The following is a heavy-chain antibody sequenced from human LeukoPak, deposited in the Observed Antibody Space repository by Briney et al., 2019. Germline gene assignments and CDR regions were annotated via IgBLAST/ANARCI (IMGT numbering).Heavy chain of an antibody. Sequence: ASVKVSCKTSGYTFTDYYIHWVRQAPGQGLEWMGWIVPNSGGTKYAQKFQGRVTMTRDTSISTAYMELSRLRYDDTAVYYCARGMYYDSSGYRRGWGQGTLVTVSS. J-gene: IGHJ4*02. V-gene: IGHV1-2*02. CDR2: IVPNSGGT. CDR3: ARGMYYDSSGYRRG. D-gene: IGHD3-22*01. CDR1: GYTFTDYY.